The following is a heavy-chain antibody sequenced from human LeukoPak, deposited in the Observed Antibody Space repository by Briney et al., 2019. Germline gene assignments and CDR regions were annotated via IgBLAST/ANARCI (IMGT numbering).Heavy chain of an antibody. D-gene: IGHD5-12*01. J-gene: IGHJ4*02. V-gene: IGHV4-59*01. CDR1: SGTITGYH. CDR2: ADSRGST. Sequence: PSETLSLTCAVSSGTITGYHWSWIRQPPGKGLDWIGYADSRGSTLYNPSLKSRVAISVDTSQRQLSLRLTSVPTADTAVYYCARVGSGSHFDYWGQGTLVAVSS. CDR3: ARVGSGSHFDY.